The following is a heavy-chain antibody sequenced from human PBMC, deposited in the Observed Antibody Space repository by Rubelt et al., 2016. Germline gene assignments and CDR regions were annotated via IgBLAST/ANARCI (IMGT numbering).Heavy chain of an antibody. V-gene: IGHV1-18*01. J-gene: IGHJ6*02. Sequence: QAPGQGLEWMGWISAYNGNTNYAQKLQGRVTITRDTSASTAYMELSSLRSEDTAVYYCARARRGFGKVDIVVVPAAADYYYYGMDVWGQGTTVTVSS. CDR3: ARARRGFGKVDIVVVPAAADYYYYGMDV. CDR2: ISAYNGNT. D-gene: IGHD2-2*03.